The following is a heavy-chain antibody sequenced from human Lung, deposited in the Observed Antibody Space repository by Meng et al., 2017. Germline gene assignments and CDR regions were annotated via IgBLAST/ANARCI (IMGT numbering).Heavy chain of an antibody. V-gene: IGHV4-34*01. CDR2: INHSGST. D-gene: IGHD4-11*01. CDR3: ARGPTTMAHDFDY. CDR1: GGSFSDYY. J-gene: IGHJ4*02. Sequence: QWQPQQGCAGLLKPSETLSLTCVGSGGSFSDYYWSWIRQPPGKGLEWIGEINHSGSTNYNPSLESRATISVDTSQNNLSLKLSSVTAADSAVYYCARGPTTMAHDFDYWGQGTLVTVSS.